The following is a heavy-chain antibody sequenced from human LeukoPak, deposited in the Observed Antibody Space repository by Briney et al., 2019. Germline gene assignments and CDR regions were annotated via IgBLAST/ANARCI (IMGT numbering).Heavy chain of an antibody. Sequence: PGGSLRLSCAASGFTFSDYYMSWIRQAPGKGLEWVSYISSSGSTIYYAHSVKGRFTISRDNAKNSLYLQMNSLRAEDTAVYYCARDPIYYGSGSELFDYWGQGTLVTVSS. CDR3: ARDPIYYGSGSELFDY. D-gene: IGHD3-10*01. J-gene: IGHJ4*02. CDR1: GFTFSDYY. V-gene: IGHV3-11*01. CDR2: ISSSGSTI.